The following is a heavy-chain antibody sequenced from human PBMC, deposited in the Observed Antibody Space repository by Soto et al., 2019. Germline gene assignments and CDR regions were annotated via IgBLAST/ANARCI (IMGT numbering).Heavy chain of an antibody. J-gene: IGHJ5*02. Sequence: EVQVVESGGGLVQPGGSLRLSCAASGFTFGIHSMTWVRQVPGKGLEWVANINQDGSDKYYVDSVKGRFIISRDNAKDSLYLQMNSLRVEDTAVYYCATSMRHTLDPWGQGTLVTVS. CDR1: GFTFGIHS. D-gene: IGHD2-21*01. CDR3: ATSMRHTLDP. CDR2: INQDGSDK. V-gene: IGHV3-7*01.